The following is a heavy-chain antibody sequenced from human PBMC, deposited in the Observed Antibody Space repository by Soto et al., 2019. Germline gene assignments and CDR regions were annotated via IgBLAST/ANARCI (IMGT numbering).Heavy chain of an antibody. CDR1: GFTFSDYY. CDR2: ISSSSSYT. J-gene: IGHJ6*02. Sequence: GGSLRLSCAASGFTFSDYYMSWIRQAPGKGLEWVSYISSSSSYTNYADSVKGRFTISRDNAKNSLYLQMNSLRAEDTAVYYCARYGLSFYYYGMDVWGQGTTVTVSS. V-gene: IGHV3-11*06. CDR3: ARYGLSFYYYGMDV. D-gene: IGHD3-16*02.